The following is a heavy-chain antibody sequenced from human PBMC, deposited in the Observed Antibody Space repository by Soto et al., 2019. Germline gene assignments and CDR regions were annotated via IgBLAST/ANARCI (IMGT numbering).Heavy chain of an antibody. CDR1: GGSISSGGYY. CDR2: IYYSGST. V-gene: IGHV4-31*03. Sequence: QVQLQESGPGLVKPSQTLSLTCTVSGGSISSGGYYWSWIRQHPGKGLEWIGYIYYSGSTYYNPSLKSRVTMSVDTSKNQFSLKLSSVTAADTAVYYCARDGGGYSYGQYYFDYWGQGTLVTVSS. J-gene: IGHJ4*02. D-gene: IGHD5-18*01. CDR3: ARDGGGYSYGQYYFDY.